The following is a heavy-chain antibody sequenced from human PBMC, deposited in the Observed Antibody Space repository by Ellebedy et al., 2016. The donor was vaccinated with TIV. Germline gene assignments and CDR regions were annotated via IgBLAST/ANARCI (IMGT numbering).Heavy chain of an antibody. Sequence: MPSETLSLTCTVSGDSISSGSYYWGWIRQPPGKGLEWIGSIHHSGSTYYNPFLKSRVTISVDTSKNQFSLKLSSVTAADTAVYYCARGGRITIFGVVNLFDYWGQGTLVTVSS. CDR1: GDSISSGSYY. V-gene: IGHV4-39*07. D-gene: IGHD3-3*01. CDR2: IHHSGST. J-gene: IGHJ4*02. CDR3: ARGGRITIFGVVNLFDY.